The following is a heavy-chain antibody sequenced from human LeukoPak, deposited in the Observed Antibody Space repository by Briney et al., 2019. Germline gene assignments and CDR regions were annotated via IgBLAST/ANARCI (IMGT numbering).Heavy chain of an antibody. V-gene: IGHV1-69*04. CDR3: ARELRGYSKPSHFDY. CDR1: GGTFSSYT. D-gene: IGHD5-18*01. CDR2: IIPILGIA. Sequence: SVKVSCKASGGTFSSYTISWVRQAPGQGLEWMGRIIPILGIANYAQKFQGRVTITADKSTSAAYMELSSLRSEDTAAYYCARELRGYSKPSHFDYWGQGTLVTVSS. J-gene: IGHJ4*02.